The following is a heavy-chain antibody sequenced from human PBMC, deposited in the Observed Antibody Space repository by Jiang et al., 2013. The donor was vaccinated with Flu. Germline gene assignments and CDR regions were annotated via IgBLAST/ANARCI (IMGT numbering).Heavy chain of an antibody. CDR2: IYPIDSDT. CDR3: ARSGSSWWLFDY. D-gene: IGHD6-13*01. Sequence: EWMGIIYPIDSDTRYSPSFQGQVTISVDKSISTAYLQWSSLKASDTAMYYCARSGSSWWLFDYWGQGTPVTVSS. J-gene: IGHJ4*02. V-gene: IGHV5-51*01.